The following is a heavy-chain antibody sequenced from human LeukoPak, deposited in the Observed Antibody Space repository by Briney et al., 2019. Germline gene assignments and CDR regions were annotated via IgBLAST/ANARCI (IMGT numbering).Heavy chain of an antibody. D-gene: IGHD6-13*01. CDR2: ICAYNGNT. CDR1: GYTFTIYG. J-gene: IGHJ6*02. CDR3: ARDQFAAAGTRYYYYGMDV. V-gene: IGHV1-18*01. Sequence: ASVTVSSMASGYTFTIYGISWVRPAPGQGREWMGWICAYNGNTNYEQKLQGRVTMTTDTSTSTAYMELRSLRSDDTAVYYCARDQFAAAGTRYYYYGMDVWGQGTTVTVSS.